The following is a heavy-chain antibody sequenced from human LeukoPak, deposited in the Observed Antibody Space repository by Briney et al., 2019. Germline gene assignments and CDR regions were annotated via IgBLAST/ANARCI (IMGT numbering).Heavy chain of an antibody. CDR1: GGSISSSSYY. V-gene: IGHV4-39*01. Sequence: PSETLSLTCTVSGGSISSSSYYWGWIRQPPGKGLEWIGSIYYSGRTYYNPSLKSRVTISVDTSKNQFSLKLSSVTAADTAVYYCARGGRVAAGNNWFDPWGQGTLVTVSS. CDR3: ARGGRVAAGNNWFDP. J-gene: IGHJ5*02. D-gene: IGHD6-13*01. CDR2: IYYSGRT.